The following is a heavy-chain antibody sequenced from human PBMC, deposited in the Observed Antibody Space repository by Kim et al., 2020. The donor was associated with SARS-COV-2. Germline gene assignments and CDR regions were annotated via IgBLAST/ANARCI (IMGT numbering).Heavy chain of an antibody. J-gene: IGHJ4*02. CDR1: GFTFSSYG. Sequence: GGSLRLSCAASGFTFSSYGMHWVRQAPGKGLEWVAVIWYDGSNKYYADSVKGRFTISRDNSKNTLYLQMNSLRAEDTAVYYCAKDRGGGDLHFDYWGQGTLVTVSS. V-gene: IGHV3-33*06. CDR3: AKDRGGGDLHFDY. D-gene: IGHD2-21*02. CDR2: IWYDGSNK.